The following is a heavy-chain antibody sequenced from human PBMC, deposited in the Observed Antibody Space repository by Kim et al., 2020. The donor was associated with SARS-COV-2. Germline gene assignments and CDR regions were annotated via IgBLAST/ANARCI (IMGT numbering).Heavy chain of an antibody. CDR3: AREEIQLIWFDP. J-gene: IGHJ5*02. V-gene: IGHV1-69*04. Sequence: NYAPKFQGRVTITADKSTSTAYMELSSLRSEDTAVYYCAREEIQLIWFDPWGQGTLVTVSS. D-gene: IGHD5-18*01.